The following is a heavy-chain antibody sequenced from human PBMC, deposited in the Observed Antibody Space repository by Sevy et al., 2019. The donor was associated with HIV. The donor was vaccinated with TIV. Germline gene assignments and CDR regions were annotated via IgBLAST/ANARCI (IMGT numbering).Heavy chain of an antibody. CDR1: GLTFSNYA. CDR3: AMHLGDSACGRYGFAY. Sequence: GGSLRLSCAASGLTFSNYAMSWVRQAPGKGLEWISAISGGGGNIYNAASVQGRFTISRDNSKNTLYLQMNSLTDGDTAVYYCAMHLGDSACGRYGFAYWGQGTLVTVSS. J-gene: IGHJ4*02. D-gene: IGHD3-16*01. CDR2: ISGGGGNI. V-gene: IGHV3-23*01.